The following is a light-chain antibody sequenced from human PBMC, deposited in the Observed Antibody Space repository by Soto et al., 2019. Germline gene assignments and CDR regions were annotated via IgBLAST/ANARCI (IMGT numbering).Light chain of an antibody. V-gene: IGKV3-15*01. J-gene: IGKJ1*01. CDR2: AAS. CDR3: QQYNKWPPWT. Sequence: EVVMTQSPATLSVSPGEGATLSCRASESVRRNLAWYQQKPGQAPRLLIYAASTRATGIPARFSGSGSWTEFTLTISSVQSADSAVYYCQQYNKWPPWTFGQGSKVYIK. CDR1: ESVRRN.